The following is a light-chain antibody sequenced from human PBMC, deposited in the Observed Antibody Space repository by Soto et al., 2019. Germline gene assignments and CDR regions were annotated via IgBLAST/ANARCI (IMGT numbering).Light chain of an antibody. CDR2: DDS. J-gene: IGLJ1*01. Sequence: SYELTQPPSVSVARGQTARITCGGNNIGRKSVHWYQQKPGQAPVLVVYDDSDRPSGIPERFSGYNSGNTATLTISRVEAGDESEYYCQVWDSSSDHYGFGPGTKLTVL. CDR1: NIGRKS. V-gene: IGLV3-21*02. CDR3: QVWDSSSDHYG.